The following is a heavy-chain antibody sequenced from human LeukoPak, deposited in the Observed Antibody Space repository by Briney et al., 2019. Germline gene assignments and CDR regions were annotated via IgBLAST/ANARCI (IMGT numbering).Heavy chain of an antibody. J-gene: IGHJ4*02. D-gene: IGHD4-17*01. Sequence: GGSLRLSCAASGFIFDDYLIHWVRHRPGKGLEWVSLISWDGGVTYHADSVKGRFTISRDNAKNSLYLQMNSLRAEDTAVYYCARVSPNTGTTLQYFDYWGQGTLVTVSS. CDR3: ARVSPNTGTTLQYFDY. CDR2: ISWDGGVT. V-gene: IGHV3-43*01. CDR1: GFIFDDYL.